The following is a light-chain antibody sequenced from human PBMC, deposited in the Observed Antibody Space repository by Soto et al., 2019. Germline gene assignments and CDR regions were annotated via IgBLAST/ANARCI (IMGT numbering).Light chain of an antibody. V-gene: IGLV2-14*01. CDR3: SSYTSSSNVV. CDR2: DVS. J-gene: IGLJ2*01. CDR1: SSDVGGYNY. Sequence: QSALTQPASVSGSPGQSITISCTGTSSDVGGYNYVSWYQQHPGKAPKLMIYDVSNRPSGVSNRFSGSKSGHTASLTVSGLQAEDGADYYCSSYTSSSNVVFGGGTKLTVL.